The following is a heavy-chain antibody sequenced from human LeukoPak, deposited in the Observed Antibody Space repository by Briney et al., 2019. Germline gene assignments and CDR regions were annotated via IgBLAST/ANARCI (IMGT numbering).Heavy chain of an antibody. CDR3: ARDAPTAYCIGGTCYFDY. J-gene: IGHJ4*02. Sequence: SETLSLTCTVSGGSISSYYWSWIRQPAGKGLEWIGRIYTSGSTNYNPSLKSRVTISLDTSKNQFSLKLSSVTAADTAVYYCARDAPTAYCIGGTCYFDYWGQGTLVTVSS. CDR2: IYTSGST. V-gene: IGHV4-4*07. D-gene: IGHD2-15*01. CDR1: GGSISSYY.